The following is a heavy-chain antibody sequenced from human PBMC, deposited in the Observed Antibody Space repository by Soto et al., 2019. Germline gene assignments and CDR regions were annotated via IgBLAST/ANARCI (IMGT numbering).Heavy chain of an antibody. CDR2: IIPILGIA. CDR1: GGTFSSYT. J-gene: IGHJ6*02. CDR3: ARDPRDEVLYYYYGMDV. D-gene: IGHD2-8*01. Sequence: QVQLVQSGAEVKKPGSSVKVSCKASGGTFSSYTISWVRQAPGQGLEWMGRIIPILGIANYAQKFQGRVTITADKSTSTAYMELSSLRSEDTAVYYCARDPRDEVLYYYYGMDVWGQGTTVTVSS. V-gene: IGHV1-69*08.